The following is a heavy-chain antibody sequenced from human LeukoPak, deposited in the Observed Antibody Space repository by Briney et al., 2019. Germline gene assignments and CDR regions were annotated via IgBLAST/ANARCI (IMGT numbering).Heavy chain of an antibody. CDR2: IYYSGST. D-gene: IGHD5-18*01. CDR1: GGSISSGDYY. J-gene: IGHJ4*02. CDR3: ARTPGDTAMVPPNYFDY. V-gene: IGHV4-30-4*01. Sequence: SQTLSLTCTVSGGSISSGDYYWSWIRQPSGKGLEWIGYIYYSGSTYYNPSLKSRVTISVDTSKNQFSLKLSSVTAADTAVYYCARTPGDTAMVPPNYFDYWGQGTLVTVSS.